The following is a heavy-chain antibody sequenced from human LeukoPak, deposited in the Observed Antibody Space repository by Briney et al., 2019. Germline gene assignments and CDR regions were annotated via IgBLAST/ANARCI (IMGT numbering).Heavy chain of an antibody. CDR2: IYPDDSDT. CDR3: ARLNIAAGGRRFDY. J-gene: IGHJ4*02. V-gene: IGHV5-51*01. CDR1: GHTFTNSW. D-gene: IGHD2-15*01. Sequence: GESLKISCEASGHTFTNSWIAWVRQKPGKGPEWMGLIYPDDSDTRYNPSFQGQVIISADKSISTAYLQWSSLKASDTAMYYCARLNIAAGGRRFDYWGQGSLVTVSS.